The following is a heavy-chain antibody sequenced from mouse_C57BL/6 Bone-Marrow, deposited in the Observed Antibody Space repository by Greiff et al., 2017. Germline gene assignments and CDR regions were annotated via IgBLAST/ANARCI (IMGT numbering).Heavy chain of an antibody. CDR3: ARTFFDY. CDR1: GYTFTSYW. CDR2: IHPNSGST. Sequence: VQLQQSGAELVKPGASVKLSCKASGYTFTSYWMHWVKQRPGQGLEWIGMIHPNSGSTNYNEKFKSKATLPVDRSSSTAYMQLSSLTSEDSAVYCCARTFFDYWCQSTTRTVSS. J-gene: IGHJ2*01. V-gene: IGHV1-64*01.